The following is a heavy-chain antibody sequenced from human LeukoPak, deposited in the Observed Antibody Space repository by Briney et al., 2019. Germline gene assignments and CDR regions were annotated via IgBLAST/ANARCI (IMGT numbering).Heavy chain of an antibody. CDR2: INPNSGGT. V-gene: IGHV1-2*02. CDR3: AKDKQLWSETWFDS. J-gene: IGHJ5*01. Sequence: ASVKVSCKASGYTFTAYYIHWVRQAPGQGLEWMGWINPNSGGTSFALKFQGRVTLTSDASITTAYMELTSLRSDDTAVYYCAKDKQLWSETWFDSWGQGTLVTVSS. D-gene: IGHD5-18*01. CDR1: GYTFTAYY.